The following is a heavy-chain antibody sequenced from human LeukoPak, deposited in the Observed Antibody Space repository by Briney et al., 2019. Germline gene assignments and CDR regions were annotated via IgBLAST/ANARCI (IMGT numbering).Heavy chain of an antibody. Sequence: GGSLRLSCAASAFTFSSYAMHCVRQAPGKGVEWVAVISYDGSYKYYADSVKGRFTISRDNSKNPLYLQMNSLRAEDTAVYYCARDPYYYDSRGSYYFDYWGQGTLVTVSS. V-gene: IGHV3-30*04. CDR1: AFTFSSYA. D-gene: IGHD3-22*01. CDR3: ARDPYYYDSRGSYYFDY. J-gene: IGHJ4*02. CDR2: ISYDGSYK.